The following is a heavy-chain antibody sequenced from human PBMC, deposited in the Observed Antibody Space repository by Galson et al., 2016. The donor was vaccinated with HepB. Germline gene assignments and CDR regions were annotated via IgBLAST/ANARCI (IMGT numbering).Heavy chain of an antibody. V-gene: IGHV2-5*02. D-gene: IGHD5-12*01. J-gene: IGHJ4*02. CDR1: GFSLSTNGVG. CDR2: IYWDDDK. Sequence: PALVKPTQSLTLTCTFSGFSLSTNGVGVGWIRQPPGKALEWLGIIYWDDDKRYRPSLRSRLTIARDTSKSQVVLTMTNMDPVDTATYFCAHARLGNSGYDYFDYWGQGTLVTVSS. CDR3: AHARLGNSGYDYFDY.